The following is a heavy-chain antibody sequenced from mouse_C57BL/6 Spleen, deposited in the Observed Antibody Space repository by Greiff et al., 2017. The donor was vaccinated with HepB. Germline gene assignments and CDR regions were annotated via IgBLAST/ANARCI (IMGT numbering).Heavy chain of an antibody. CDR2: IWSGGST. Sequence: VQLVESGPGLVQPSQSLSITCTVSGFSLTSYGVHWVRQSPGKGLEWLGVIWSGGSTDYNAAFISRLSISKDNSKSQVFFKMNSLQADDTAIYYCARNRGGTGTYYFDYWGQGTTLTVSS. V-gene: IGHV2-2*01. CDR1: GFSLTSYG. D-gene: IGHD4-1*01. CDR3: ARNRGGTGTYYFDY. J-gene: IGHJ2*01.